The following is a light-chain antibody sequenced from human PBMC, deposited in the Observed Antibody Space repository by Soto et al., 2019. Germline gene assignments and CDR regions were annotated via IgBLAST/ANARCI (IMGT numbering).Light chain of an antibody. Sequence: EIVLTQSPATLSLSPGERATLSCRASQSVSSYLAWYQQKPGQAPRLLIYDASNRATGIPARFRGSGSATAVTLTISSLEPEDFAVYYCQQRSSWLLTFGGGTKVEIK. CDR2: DAS. V-gene: IGKV3-11*01. J-gene: IGKJ4*01. CDR3: QQRSSWLLT. CDR1: QSVSSY.